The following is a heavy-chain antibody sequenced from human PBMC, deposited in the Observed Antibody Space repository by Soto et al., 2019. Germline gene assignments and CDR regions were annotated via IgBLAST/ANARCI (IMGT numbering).Heavy chain of an antibody. CDR2: IMPIFVTR. J-gene: IGHJ3*02. CDR3: ARGSAYDTGGAVDI. D-gene: IGHD3-16*01. CDR1: GGTFSNYG. Sequence: QVQLVQSGAEVKQPGSPVKVSCKASGGTFSNYGIIWVRQAPGEGLEWRGGIMPIFVTRNYAQKFQGRVTITADKYTGTAYMDLSNLRSEDTAVYYCARGSAYDTGGAVDIWVQGTMVTVSS. V-gene: IGHV1-69*06.